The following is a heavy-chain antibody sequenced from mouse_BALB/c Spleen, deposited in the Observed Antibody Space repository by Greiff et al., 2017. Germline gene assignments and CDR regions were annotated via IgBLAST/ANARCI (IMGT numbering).Heavy chain of an antibody. CDR1: GYTFSSYW. J-gene: IGHJ4*01. CDR2: ILPGSGGT. Sequence: VQLQQSGAELMKPGASVKISCKATGYTFSSYWIEWVKQRPGHGLEWIGEILPGSGGTNYNEKFKGKATQTADKSSSTAYMQLSSLTSDDSAVYFCATDTSFYGSSYAMDYWGQGTSVTVSS. V-gene: IGHV1-9*01. CDR3: ATDTSFYGSSYAMDY. D-gene: IGHD1-1*01.